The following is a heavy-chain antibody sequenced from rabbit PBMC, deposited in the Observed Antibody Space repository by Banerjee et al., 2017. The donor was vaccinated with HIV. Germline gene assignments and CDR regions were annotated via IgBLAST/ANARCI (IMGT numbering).Heavy chain of an antibody. CDR2: IYTGSSGGT. CDR1: GFSFSSNYW. Sequence: QEQLEESGGDLVKPEGSLKLSCKASGFSFSSNYWICWVRQAPGKGLEWIGCIYTGSSGGTYYASWAKGRFTISKTSSTTVTLQMTSLTAADTATYFCARDGLYYGMDLWGQGTLVTVS. CDR3: ARDGLYYGMDL. J-gene: IGHJ6*01. V-gene: IGHV1S45*01.